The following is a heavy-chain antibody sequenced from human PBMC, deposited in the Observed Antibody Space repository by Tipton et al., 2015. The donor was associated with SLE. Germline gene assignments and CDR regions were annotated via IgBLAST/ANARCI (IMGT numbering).Heavy chain of an antibody. Sequence: SLRLSCAASGFTFRSYGMHWVRQAPGKGLEWVSVIYSGGSTDYADSVKGRFTISRDNSKNTLYLQMNSLRAEDTAVYYCAKEQAGYCSGGTCYGSYYYGMDVWGQGTTVTVSS. CDR1: GFTFRSYG. CDR3: AKEQAGYCSGGTCYGSYYYGMDV. V-gene: IGHV3-NL1*01. D-gene: IGHD2-15*01. J-gene: IGHJ6*02. CDR2: IYSGGST.